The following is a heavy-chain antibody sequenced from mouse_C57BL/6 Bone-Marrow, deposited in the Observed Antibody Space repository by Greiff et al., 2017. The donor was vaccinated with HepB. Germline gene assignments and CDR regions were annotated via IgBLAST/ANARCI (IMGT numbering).Heavy chain of an antibody. V-gene: IGHV1-61*01. D-gene: IGHD1-1*01. CDR2: IYPSDSET. Sequence: QVQLQQPGAELVRPGSSVKLSCKASGYTFTSYWMDWVKQRPGQGLEWIGNIYPSDSETHYNQKFKDKATLTVDKSSSTAYMQLSSLTSEDSAVYYCARERGVTTVVAMDYWGQGTSVTVSS. J-gene: IGHJ4*01. CDR3: ARERGVTTVVAMDY. CDR1: GYTFTSYW.